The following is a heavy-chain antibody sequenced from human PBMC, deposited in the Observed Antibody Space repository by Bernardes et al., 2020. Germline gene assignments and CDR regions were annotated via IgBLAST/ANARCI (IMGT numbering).Heavy chain of an antibody. Sequence: SVKVSCKASGGTFSYYAINWVRQAPGQGLEWMGGTTPIFGRANYAQKFQGRVTITANEATSTAYMELSSLRFEDTAVYYCARRAGDCSSNSCSWLYWGQGTLVTVSS. CDR1: GGTFSYYA. V-gene: IGHV1-69*13. CDR3: ARRAGDCSSNSCSWLY. D-gene: IGHD2-2*01. CDR2: TTPIFGRA. J-gene: IGHJ4*02.